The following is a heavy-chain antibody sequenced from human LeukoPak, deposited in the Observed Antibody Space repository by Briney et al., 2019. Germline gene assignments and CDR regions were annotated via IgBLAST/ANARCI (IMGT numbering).Heavy chain of an antibody. Sequence: GGSLRLSCAASGFTFSSYAMHWVRQAPGKGLEWVAVISSDGSKKYYADSVKGRFTISRDNSKNTLYLQMNSLRGEDTAMYYCARGSYSNYCDYWGQGTLVTVSS. V-gene: IGHV3-30-3*01. J-gene: IGHJ4*02. CDR3: ARGSYSNYCDY. CDR1: GFTFSSYA. D-gene: IGHD4-11*01. CDR2: ISSDGSKK.